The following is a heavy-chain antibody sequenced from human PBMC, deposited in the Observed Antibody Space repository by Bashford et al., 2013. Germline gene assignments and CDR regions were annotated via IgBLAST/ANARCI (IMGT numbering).Heavy chain of an antibody. CDR3: ARDSRRDDYNLVPNFGLYY. D-gene: IGHD5-24*01. J-gene: IGHJ4*02. CDR2: ISSSSSYT. Sequence: RQAPGKGLEWVSYISSSSSYTKYADSVKGRFAISRDNAKNSLYLQMSSLRAEDTAVYYCARDSRRDDYNLVPNFGLYYWGRGKPGHRLL. V-gene: IGHV3-11*06.